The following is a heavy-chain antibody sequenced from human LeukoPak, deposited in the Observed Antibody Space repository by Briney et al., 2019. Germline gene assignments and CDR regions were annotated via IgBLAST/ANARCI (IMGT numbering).Heavy chain of an antibody. CDR2: IYYSGST. V-gene: IGHV4-39*01. D-gene: IGHD3-22*01. CDR1: GGSISSYY. CDR3: ARHGDYDSSGYSSY. J-gene: IGHJ4*02. Sequence: SETLSLTCTVSGGSISSYYWSWIRQPPGKGLEWIGSIYYSGSTYYNPSLKSRVTISVDTSKNQFSLKLSSVTAADTAVYYCARHGDYDSSGYSSYWGQGTLVTVSS.